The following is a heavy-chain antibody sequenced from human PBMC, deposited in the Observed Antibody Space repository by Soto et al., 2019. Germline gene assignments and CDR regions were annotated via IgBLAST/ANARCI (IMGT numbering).Heavy chain of an antibody. Sequence: EVQLVESGGGLVQPGGSPRLSCAASGFTLSGRSMHWVRQAPGKGLVWVSGIDNAGTDSTYADSVKGRFTSSRDNAKNMLYLQMNSLRVEDTAVYYCARGWFGPDVWGKGTMVTVSS. D-gene: IGHD3-10*01. CDR3: ARGWFGPDV. V-gene: IGHV3-74*01. CDR2: IDNAGTDS. J-gene: IGHJ6*04. CDR1: GFTLSGRS.